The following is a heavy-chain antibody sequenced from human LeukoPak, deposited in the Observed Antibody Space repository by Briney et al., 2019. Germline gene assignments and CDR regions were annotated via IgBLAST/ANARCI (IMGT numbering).Heavy chain of an antibody. CDR3: ARGPQSLGWYFDL. CDR2: IGSSPSYT. V-gene: IGHV3-11*05. CDR1: GFTLSDYY. D-gene: IGHD7-27*01. J-gene: IGHJ2*01. Sequence: GGSLRLSCAASGFTLSDYYMSWIRQTPGKGLEWVSYIGSSPSYTSYADSVKGRFTISRDNAKNSLYLQMNSLRAEDTAVYYCARGPQSLGWYFDLWGRGTPVTVSS.